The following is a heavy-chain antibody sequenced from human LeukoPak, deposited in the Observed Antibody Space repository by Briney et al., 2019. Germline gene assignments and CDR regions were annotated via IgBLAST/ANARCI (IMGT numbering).Heavy chain of an antibody. D-gene: IGHD7-27*01. CDR2: IYSTGTT. V-gene: IGHV4-39*07. CDR1: GGSMSSNTY. Sequence: SETLSLTCTVSGGSMSSNTYWGWIRQPPGKGLEWIGCIYSTGTTYYPPSLKSPVTISTDTSNNQFSLKLTSVTAADTAVYYCARGFRGWGYYFDYWGQGTLVTVSS. CDR3: ARGFRGWGYYFDY. J-gene: IGHJ4*02.